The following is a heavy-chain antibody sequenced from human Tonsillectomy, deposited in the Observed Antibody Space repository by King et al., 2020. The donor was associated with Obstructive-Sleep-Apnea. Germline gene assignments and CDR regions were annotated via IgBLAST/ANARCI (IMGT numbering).Heavy chain of an antibody. Sequence: VQLVESGGGLVKPGGSLRLSCEASGFTFSKTWKSWVRQAPGKGLEWIGRIKCKNDGGTIDYSAPVKGRFIISRDDSESTVYLQMNSLKTEDTAVYYGTTDPRDWGQGTLVTVSA. CDR1: GFTFSKTW. D-gene: IGHD3-10*01. CDR3: TTDPRD. V-gene: IGHV3-15*01. J-gene: IGHJ4*02. CDR2: IKCKNDGGTI.